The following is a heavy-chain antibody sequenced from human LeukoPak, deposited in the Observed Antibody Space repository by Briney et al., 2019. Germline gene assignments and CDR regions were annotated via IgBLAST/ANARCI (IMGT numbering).Heavy chain of an antibody. CDR1: GFTFSSYE. D-gene: IGHD2-2*01. CDR3: ARDRDCSTTSCYDGHLDY. J-gene: IGHJ4*02. Sequence: GGSLRLSCVASGFTFSSYEMNWVRQAPGKGLEWVSYISRSGSTIYYADSVKGRFTISRDNAKKSLFLQMNSLRAEDTAVYYCARDRDCSTTSCYDGHLDYWGQGTLVTVSS. V-gene: IGHV3-48*03. CDR2: ISRSGSTI.